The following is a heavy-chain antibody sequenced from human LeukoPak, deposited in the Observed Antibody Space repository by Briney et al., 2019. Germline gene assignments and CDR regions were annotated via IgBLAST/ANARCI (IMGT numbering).Heavy chain of an antibody. CDR2: IIPILGIA. V-gene: IGHV1-69*04. CDR1: GGTFSSYA. D-gene: IGHD3-22*01. Sequence: SVKVSCKASGGTFSSYAISWVRQAPGQGLEWMGRIIPILGIANYAQKFQGRVTITADKSTSTAYMELSSLRSEDTAVYYCARKSYYDSSGYSFDYWGQGTLVTVSS. CDR3: ARKSYYDSSGYSFDY. J-gene: IGHJ4*02.